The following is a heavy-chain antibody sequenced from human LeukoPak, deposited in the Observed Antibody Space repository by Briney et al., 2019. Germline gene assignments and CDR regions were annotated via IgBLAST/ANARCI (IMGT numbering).Heavy chain of an antibody. CDR2: IYYSGST. V-gene: IGHV4-59*08. CDR3: ASGNYGGNSLYFDY. D-gene: IGHD4-23*01. CDR1: GGSISSYY. J-gene: IGHJ4*02. Sequence: PSETLSLTCSVSGGSISSYYWSWIRQPPGKGLEWIGYIYYSGSTNYNPSLKSRVTISVDTSKNQFSLKLSSVTAADTAVYYCASGNYGGNSLYFDYWGQGTLVTVSS.